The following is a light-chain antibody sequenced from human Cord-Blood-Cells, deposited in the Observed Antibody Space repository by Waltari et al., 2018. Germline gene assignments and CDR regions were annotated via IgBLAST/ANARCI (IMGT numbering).Light chain of an antibody. CDR2: DVR. CDR1: SSDVGGYNY. Sequence: QSALTQPASVSGSPGQSITISCTGTSSDVGGYNYVSWYQQHPGKAPKLMIYDVRKRPSGVSNRFSGSKSGNTASLTISGLQSEDEADYYCSSYTSSSTFDWVFGGGTKLTVL. V-gene: IGLV2-14*01. CDR3: SSYTSSSTFDWV. J-gene: IGLJ3*02.